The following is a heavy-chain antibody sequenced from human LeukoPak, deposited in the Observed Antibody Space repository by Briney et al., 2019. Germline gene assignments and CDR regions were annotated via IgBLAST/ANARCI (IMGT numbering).Heavy chain of an antibody. CDR2: IKQDGSEK. V-gene: IGHV3-7*01. J-gene: IGHJ4*02. CDR3: ARNGRTGDY. CDR1: GFTFNNHW. Sequence: GGSPRLSCAASGFTFNNHWMSWVRQAPGKGLEWVANIKQDGSEKYYLDSVKGRFTISRDNAKSSLYLQMNSLRAEDTALYYCARNGRTGDYWGQGTLVTVSP.